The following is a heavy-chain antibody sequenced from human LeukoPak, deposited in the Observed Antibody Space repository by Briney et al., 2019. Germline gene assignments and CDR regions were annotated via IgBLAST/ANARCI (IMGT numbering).Heavy chain of an antibody. D-gene: IGHD3-22*01. CDR1: GFTFSSYA. CDR2: ISGSGGST. V-gene: IGHV3-23*01. CDR3: AKWRGFYDSSGYDY. J-gene: IGHJ4*02. Sequence: GGSLRLSCAASGFTFSSYAMSWVRQAPGKGLEWVSAISGSGGSTYYADSVKGRFTIPRDNSKNTLYLQMNSLRAEDTAVYYCAKWRGFYDSSGYDYWGQGTLVTVSS.